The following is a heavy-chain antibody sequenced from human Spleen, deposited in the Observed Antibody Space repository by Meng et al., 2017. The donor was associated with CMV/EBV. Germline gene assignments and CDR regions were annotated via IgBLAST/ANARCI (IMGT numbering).Heavy chain of an antibody. CDR3: ARGYQSRVPRFDP. Sequence: GESLKISCAASGFTFSDYYVTWIRQAPGKGLEWVSYISSSGTTIYYADSVKGRFTISRDNAKNSLYLQMNSLRAEDTAVYYCARGYQSRVPRFDPWGQGTLVTVSS. CDR2: ISSSGTTI. J-gene: IGHJ5*02. V-gene: IGHV3-11*01. D-gene: IGHD1-14*01. CDR1: GFTFSDYY.